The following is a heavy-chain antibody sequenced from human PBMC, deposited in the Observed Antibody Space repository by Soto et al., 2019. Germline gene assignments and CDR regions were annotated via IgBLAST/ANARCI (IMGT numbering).Heavy chain of an antibody. CDR2: ISHRGST. V-gene: IGHV4-4*02. CDR3: AAIPLTSGVVSGRFDP. Sequence: QVHLQESGPGLVKPSGTLALTCAVSGGSFSSDKWWTWVRQTPEKGLEWIGEISHRGSTNYSPSFKSRLSLSVDTTKTQFSLRLTSVTAADTAVYYCAAIPLTSGVVSGRFDPWGQGIKVTVSS. D-gene: IGHD3-3*01. J-gene: IGHJ5*02. CDR1: GGSFSSDKW.